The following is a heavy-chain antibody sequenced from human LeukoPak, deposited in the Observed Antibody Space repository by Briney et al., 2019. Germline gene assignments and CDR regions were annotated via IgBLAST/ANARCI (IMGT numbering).Heavy chain of an antibody. CDR1: GFTFSPYS. D-gene: IGHD6-19*01. CDR2: ISSSSSYI. V-gene: IGHV3-21*01. Sequence: GGSLRLSCAGSGFTFSPYSMNWVRQAPGKGLEWVSSISSSSSYIYYADSVKGRFTISRDNAKNSLYLQMNSLRAEDTAVYYCARDMYSSGLYYYYGMDVWGQGTTVTVSS. J-gene: IGHJ6*02. CDR3: ARDMYSSGLYYYYGMDV.